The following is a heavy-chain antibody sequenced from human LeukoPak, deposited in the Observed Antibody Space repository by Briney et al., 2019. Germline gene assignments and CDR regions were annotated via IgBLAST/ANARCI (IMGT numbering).Heavy chain of an antibody. V-gene: IGHV3-30*02. CDR3: AKGATDIVVVPAALGWFDP. D-gene: IGHD2-2*01. CDR1: GFTFSSYG. Sequence: PGRSLRLSCAASGFTFSSYGIHWVRQAPGKGLEWVAFIRYDGSNKYYADSVKGRFTISRDNSKNTLYLQMNSLRAEDTAVYYCAKGATDIVVVPAALGWFDPWGQGTLVTVSS. CDR2: IRYDGSNK. J-gene: IGHJ5*02.